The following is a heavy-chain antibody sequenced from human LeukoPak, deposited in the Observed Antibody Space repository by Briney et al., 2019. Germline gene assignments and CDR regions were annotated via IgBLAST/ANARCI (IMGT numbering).Heavy chain of an antibody. CDR3: ARGSGYGKGHDY. CDR2: ISSSSSYI. D-gene: IGHD5-12*01. Sequence: GGSLRLSCAASGFTFNSYSMNWVRQAPGKGLEWVSSISSSSSYIYYADSVKGRFTISRDNAKNSLYLQMNSLRAEDTAVYYCARGSGYGKGHDYWGQGSLVTVSS. CDR1: GFTFNSYS. V-gene: IGHV3-21*01. J-gene: IGHJ4*02.